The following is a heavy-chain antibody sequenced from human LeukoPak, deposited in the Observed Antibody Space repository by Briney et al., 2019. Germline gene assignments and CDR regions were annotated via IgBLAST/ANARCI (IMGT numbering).Heavy chain of an antibody. CDR2: INHSGST. V-gene: IGHV4-34*01. CDR3: ARSSIKIFGVVENWFDP. J-gene: IGHJ5*02. D-gene: IGHD3-3*01. CDR1: GGSFSGYY. Sequence: SETLSLTCAVYGGSFSGYYWSWIRQPPGKGLEWIGEINHSGSTNYNPSLKSRVPISVDTSKNQFSLKLSSVTAADTAVYYCARSSIKIFGVVENWFDPWGQGTLVTVSS.